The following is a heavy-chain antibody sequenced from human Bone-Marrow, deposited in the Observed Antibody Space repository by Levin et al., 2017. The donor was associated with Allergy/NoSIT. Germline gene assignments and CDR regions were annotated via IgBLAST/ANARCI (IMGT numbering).Heavy chain of an antibody. J-gene: IGHJ4*02. Sequence: SCAASGFTFSSYAMSWVRQAPGKGLEWVSAISGSGGSTYYADSVKGRFTISRDNSKNTLYLQMNSLRAEDTAVYYCAKGGDIVVVVAATPYDYWGQGTLVTVSS. CDR3: AKGGDIVVVVAATPYDY. CDR2: ISGSGGST. V-gene: IGHV3-23*01. D-gene: IGHD2-15*01. CDR1: GFTFSSYA.